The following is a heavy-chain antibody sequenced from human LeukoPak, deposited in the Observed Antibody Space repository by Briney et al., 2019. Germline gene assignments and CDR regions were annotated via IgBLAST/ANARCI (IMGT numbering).Heavy chain of an antibody. CDR3: ARSVEGYCRGGSCYYYSYYMDV. D-gene: IGHD2-15*01. Sequence: GSLRLSCAASGFTFSSYWMSWVRQPPGKGLEWIGEINHSGSTNYNPSLKSRVTISVDTSKNQFSLKLSSVTAADTAVYYCARSVEGYCRGGSCYYYSYYMDVWGKGTTVTVSS. CDR1: GFTFSSYW. V-gene: IGHV4-34*01. J-gene: IGHJ6*03. CDR2: INHSGST.